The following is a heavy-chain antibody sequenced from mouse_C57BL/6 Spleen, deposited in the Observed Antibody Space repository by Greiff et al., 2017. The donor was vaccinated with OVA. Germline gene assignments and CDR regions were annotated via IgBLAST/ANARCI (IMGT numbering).Heavy chain of an antibody. CDR2: ISSGSSTI. Sequence: EVMLVESGGGLVKPGGSLKLSCAASGFTFSDYGMHWVRQAPEKGLEWVAYISSGSSTIYYADTVKGRFTISRDNAKNTLFLQMTSLRSEDTAMYYGARKGLYGNYVDYWGQGTTLTVSS. CDR1: GFTFSDYG. D-gene: IGHD2-1*01. J-gene: IGHJ2*01. V-gene: IGHV5-17*01. CDR3: ARKGLYGNYVDY.